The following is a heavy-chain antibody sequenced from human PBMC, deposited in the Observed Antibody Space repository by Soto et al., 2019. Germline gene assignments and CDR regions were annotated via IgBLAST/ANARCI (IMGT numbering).Heavy chain of an antibody. CDR2: ITSSSSTI. J-gene: IGHJ6*02. CDR1: GFTFSSYA. D-gene: IGHD3-10*01. V-gene: IGHV3-48*01. CDR3: ATYYGSGSYFPDHYYYGMDV. Sequence: PGGSLRLSCAASGFTFSSYAMNWVRQAPGKGLEWISYITSSSSTIYYADSVKGRFTISRENAKNSLYLQMNSLRAEDTAVYYCATYYGSGSYFPDHYYYGMDVWGQGTTVTVSS.